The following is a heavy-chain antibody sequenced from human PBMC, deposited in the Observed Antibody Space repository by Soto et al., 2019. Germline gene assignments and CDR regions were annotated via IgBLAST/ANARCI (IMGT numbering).Heavy chain of an antibody. V-gene: IGHV1-18*01. J-gene: IGHJ4*02. CDR2: ISAYNGNT. CDR3: ARIPIETGDGYFAY. CDR1: GYTFTSYG. D-gene: IGHD7-27*01. Sequence: GASVKVSCKASGYTFTSYGISWVRQAPGQGLEWMGWISAYNGNTNYAQKLQGRVTMTTDTSTSTAYMELRSLRSDDTAVYYCARIPIETGDGYFAYWGQGTLVTVSS.